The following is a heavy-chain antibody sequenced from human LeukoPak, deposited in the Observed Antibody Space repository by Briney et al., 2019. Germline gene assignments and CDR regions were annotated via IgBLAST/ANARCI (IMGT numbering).Heavy chain of an antibody. CDR2: ISGDGRDI. J-gene: IGHJ3*01. D-gene: IGHD3-3*01. CDR1: GFTFSSYG. Sequence: PGGSLRLSCAASGFTFSSYGMSWVRQAPGKGLEWVSAISGDGRDIFYADAVKGRFTISRDNSKNTLYLQMNSLRDEDTALYYCAIHGGGTIRIEAFDVRGQGTMVTISS. V-gene: IGHV3-23*01. CDR3: AIHGGGTIRIEAFDV.